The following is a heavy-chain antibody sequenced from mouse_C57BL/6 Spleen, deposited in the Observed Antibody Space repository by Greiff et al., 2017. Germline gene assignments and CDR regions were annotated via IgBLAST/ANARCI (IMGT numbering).Heavy chain of an antibody. CDR1: GYTFTSYW. D-gene: IGHD3-2*02. V-gene: IGHV1-50*01. CDR2: IDPSDSYT. J-gene: IGHJ3*01. Sequence: QVQLKESGAELVKPGASVKLSCKASGYTFTSYWMQWVKQRPGQGLEWIGEIDPSDSYTNYNQKFKGKATLTVDTSSSTAYMQLSSLTSEDSAVYYCGAAQATFFFAYWGQGTLVTVSA. CDR3: GAAQATFFFAY.